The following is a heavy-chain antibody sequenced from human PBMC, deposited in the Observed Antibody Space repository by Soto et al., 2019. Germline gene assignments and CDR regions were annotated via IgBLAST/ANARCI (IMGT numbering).Heavy chain of an antibody. Sequence: SETLSLTCTVSGGSISPYYWSWIRQPPGKGLEWIGYIYYSGSTYYNPSLKSRVTISVDTSKNQFSLKLSSVTAADTAVYYCARDILLDPDNDAFDIWGQGTMVTVSS. CDR1: GGSISPYY. V-gene: IGHV4-59*06. CDR3: ARDILLDPDNDAFDI. CDR2: IYYSGST. J-gene: IGHJ3*02. D-gene: IGHD2-15*01.